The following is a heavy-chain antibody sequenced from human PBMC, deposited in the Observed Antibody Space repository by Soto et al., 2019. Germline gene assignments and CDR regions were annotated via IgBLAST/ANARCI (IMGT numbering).Heavy chain of an antibody. CDR1: GDSISSRSHY. D-gene: IGHD3-10*01. CDR3: AREGRHSGGMRESWFDP. Sequence: SETLSLTCTVSGDSISSRSHYWNWIRQVPGKGLEFIGYIFYAGATYYNPSLRGRVSMSTDTSKNQFSLNLRSVTAADTAIYYCAREGRHSGGMRESWFDPWGQGTLVTVSS. CDR2: IFYAGAT. J-gene: IGHJ5*02. V-gene: IGHV4-31*03.